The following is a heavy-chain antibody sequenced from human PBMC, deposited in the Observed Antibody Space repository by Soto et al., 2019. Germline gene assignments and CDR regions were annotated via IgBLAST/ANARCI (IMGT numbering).Heavy chain of an antibody. CDR1: GGSISSYY. Sequence: SDTLSLTCTVSGGSISSYYWSWIRQPPGKGLEWIGYIYYSGSTNYNPSLKSRVTISVDTSKNQFSLKLSSVTAADTAVYYCARDRSHYYYGMDVWGQGTTVTVSS. CDR3: ARDRSHYYYGMDV. CDR2: IYYSGST. V-gene: IGHV4-59*01. J-gene: IGHJ6*02.